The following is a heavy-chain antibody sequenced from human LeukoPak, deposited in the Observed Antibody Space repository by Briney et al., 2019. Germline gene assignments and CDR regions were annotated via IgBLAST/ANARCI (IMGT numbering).Heavy chain of an antibody. Sequence: ETLSLTCTVSGGSISSYYWSWIRQPPGKGLEWIGSIYYSGSTYYNPSLKSRITISVDKSKNQFSLKLTSVTAADTAMYYCASVRWDYWGQGTLVTVSS. J-gene: IGHJ4*02. CDR3: ASVRWDY. CDR2: IYYSGST. CDR1: GGSISSYY. V-gene: IGHV4-39*07. D-gene: IGHD3-10*02.